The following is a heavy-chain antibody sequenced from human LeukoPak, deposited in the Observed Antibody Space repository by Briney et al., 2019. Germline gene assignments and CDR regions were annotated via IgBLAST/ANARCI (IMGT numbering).Heavy chain of an antibody. Sequence: ASVKVSCKASGGTFSSYAISWVRQAPGQGLEWMGGIIPIFGTANYAQKFQGRVTITTDESTSTAYMELSSLRSEGTAVYYCASPKDSSGQALGYWGQGTLVTVSS. CDR2: IIPIFGTA. J-gene: IGHJ4*02. V-gene: IGHV1-69*05. CDR1: GGTFSSYA. CDR3: ASPKDSSGQALGY. D-gene: IGHD3-22*01.